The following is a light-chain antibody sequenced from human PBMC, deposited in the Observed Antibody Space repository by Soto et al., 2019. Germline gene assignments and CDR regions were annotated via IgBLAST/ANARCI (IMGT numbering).Light chain of an antibody. J-gene: IGLJ2*01. V-gene: IGLV2-8*01. CDR1: SSDVGGYDY. CDR2: EVT. CDR3: SSYAGGNNLV. Sequence: QSALTQPPSASGSPGRSVTISCTGTSSDVGGYDYVSWFQQHPGKAPKLIIYEVTKRPSGVPDRFSASKSGNTASLTVSGLQAEDEADYYCSSYAGGNNLVFGGGTKLPVL.